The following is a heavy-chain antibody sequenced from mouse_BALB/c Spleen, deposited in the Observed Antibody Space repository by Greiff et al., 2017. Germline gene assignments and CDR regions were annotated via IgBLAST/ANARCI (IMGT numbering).Heavy chain of an antibody. CDR1: GDSITSGY. V-gene: IGHV3-8*02. D-gene: IGHD2-4*01. CDR3: ASPYDHDSAMDY. CDR2: ISYSGST. Sequence: EVKLVESGPSLVKPSQTLSLTCSVTGDSITSGYWNWIRKFPGNKLEYMGYISYSGSTYYNPSLKSRISITRDTSKNQYYLQLNSVTTEDTATYYYASPYDHDSAMDYWGQGTSVTVSS. J-gene: IGHJ4*01.